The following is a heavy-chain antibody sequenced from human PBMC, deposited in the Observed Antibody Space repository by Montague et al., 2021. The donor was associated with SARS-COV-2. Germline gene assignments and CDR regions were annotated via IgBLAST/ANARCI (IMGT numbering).Heavy chain of an antibody. CDR1: GFSLSTNGVG. CDR3: AHRLARHYDTSAYLWCPFDY. D-gene: IGHD3-22*01. CDR2: IYWDDDK. Sequence: PALVKPTQTLTLTSTFSGFSLSTNGVGVGWTRQPPGKALEWLALIYWDDDKRYSPSLKSRLTITKDTSKNQVVLTMTNMDPMDTATYYCAHRLARHYDTSAYLWCPFDYWGQGTLVTVSS. J-gene: IGHJ4*02. V-gene: IGHV2-5*02.